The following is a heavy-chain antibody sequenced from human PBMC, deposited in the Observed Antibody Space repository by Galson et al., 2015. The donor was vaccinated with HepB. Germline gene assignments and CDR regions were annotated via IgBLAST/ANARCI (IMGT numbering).Heavy chain of an antibody. CDR3: ARDSYDILTGYRAFDI. D-gene: IGHD3-9*01. Sequence: LSLTCAVSGGSISSSNWWSWVRQPPGKGLEWIGEIYHSGSTNYNPSLKSRVTISVDKSKNQFSLKLSSVTAADTAVYYCARDSYDILTGYRAFDIWGQGTMVTVSS. CDR2: IYHSGST. J-gene: IGHJ3*02. CDR1: GGSISSSNW. V-gene: IGHV4-4*02.